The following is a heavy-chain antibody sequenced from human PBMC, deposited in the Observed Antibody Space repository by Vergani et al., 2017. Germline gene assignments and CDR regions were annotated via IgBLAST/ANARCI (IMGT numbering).Heavy chain of an antibody. J-gene: IGHJ5*02. CDR2: ISWNSGSI. CDR3: AKDGDSSSWYRNWFDP. V-gene: IGHV3-9*01. CDR1: GFTFDDYA. D-gene: IGHD6-13*01. Sequence: EVQLVESGGGLVQPGRSLRLSCAASGFTFDDYAMHWVRQAPGKGLEWVSGISWNSGSIGYADSVKGRFTISRDNAKNSLYLQMNSLRAEYTALYYCAKDGDSSSWYRNWFDPWGQGTLVTVSS.